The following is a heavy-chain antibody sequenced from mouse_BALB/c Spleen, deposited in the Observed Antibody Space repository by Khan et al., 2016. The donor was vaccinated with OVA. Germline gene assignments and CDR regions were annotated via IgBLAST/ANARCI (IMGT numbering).Heavy chain of an antibody. CDR2: MSSGSSTI. D-gene: IGHD3-1*01. V-gene: IGHV5-17*02. J-gene: IGHJ1*01. CDR3: ARSGGNFHWYFDV. Sequence: EVELVGSGGGLVQPGGSRKLSCAASGFTFSNFGMHWVRQAPKKGLEWVAYMSSGSSTIYYVDTVKGRFTISRDNLKNILFLQMTSLRSEDTAMYYCARSGGNFHWYFDVWGAGTSVTVSS. CDR1: GFTFSNFG.